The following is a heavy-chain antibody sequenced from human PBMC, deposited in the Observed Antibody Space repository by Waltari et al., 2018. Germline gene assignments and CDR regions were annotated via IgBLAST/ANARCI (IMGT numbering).Heavy chain of an antibody. Sequence: QVQLQDSGPGLVKPSQTLSLTCTVSGGSISSGSYYWSWIRQPAGKGLGWIGRIYTSVSTNFNLAPKSRVTRSVETVKNQFSLKLGSGTAADTVVYYCARGRSSSWLGSGAFDIWGQGTMVTVSS. D-gene: IGHD6-13*01. CDR1: GGSISSGSYY. CDR2: IYTSVST. J-gene: IGHJ3*02. V-gene: IGHV4-61*02. CDR3: ARGRSSSWLGSGAFDI.